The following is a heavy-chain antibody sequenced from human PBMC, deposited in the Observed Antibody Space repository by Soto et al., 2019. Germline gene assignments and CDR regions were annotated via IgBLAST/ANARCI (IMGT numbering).Heavy chain of an antibody. CDR3: GRWGTKGGLDV. Sequence: QVQLVESGGGVVQPGTSLRVSCVGSGFTFRSYVIHWVRQAPGKGLEWVALTSYDGSDKYYGDSVRGRFTISRDNSRNTVELEMDRLRLEAKALYSCGRWGTKGGLDVWGQGTLVSVSS. CDR2: TSYDGSDK. D-gene: IGHD3-16*01. CDR1: GFTFRSYV. V-gene: IGHV3-30*19. J-gene: IGHJ1*01.